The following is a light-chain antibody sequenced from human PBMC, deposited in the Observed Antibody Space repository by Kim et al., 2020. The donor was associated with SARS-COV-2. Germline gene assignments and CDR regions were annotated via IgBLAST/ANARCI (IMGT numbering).Light chain of an antibody. CDR2: AAS. Sequence: ILLTQSPSSLSASVGDRVTITCRASQGISRDLAWYQQKPGNPPKLLIYAASTLQSGVPSRFSGSGSGTDFTLTITSLQPEDFATYSCQQLHTYPLTFGPGNKVEIK. CDR3: QQLHTYPLT. J-gene: IGKJ3*01. V-gene: IGKV1-9*01. CDR1: QGISRD.